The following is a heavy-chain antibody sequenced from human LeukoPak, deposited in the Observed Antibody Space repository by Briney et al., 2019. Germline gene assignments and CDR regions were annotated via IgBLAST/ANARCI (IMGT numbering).Heavy chain of an antibody. CDR1: GFTFSSYA. Sequence: GGSLRLSCAASGFTFSSYAMTWVRQAPGQGLEWVSGNSGSGGSTYYADSVKGRFTISRDNSKNTLYLQMNSLRAEDTAVYYCAKVIVSVDTATDYWGQGTLVTVSS. J-gene: IGHJ4*02. D-gene: IGHD5-18*01. CDR3: AKVIVSVDTATDY. V-gene: IGHV3-23*01. CDR2: NSGSGGST.